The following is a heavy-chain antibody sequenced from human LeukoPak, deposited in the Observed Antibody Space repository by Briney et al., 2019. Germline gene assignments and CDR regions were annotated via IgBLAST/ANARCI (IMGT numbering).Heavy chain of an antibody. D-gene: IGHD2-15*01. CDR1: GFTFSSYW. J-gene: IGHJ4*02. CDR3: ARDSGGSLDY. V-gene: IGHV3-7*03. CDR2: VKQDESEK. Sequence: PGGSLRLSCVASGFTFSSYWMAWVRRAPGTGLEWVANVKQDESEKHYIDSVKGRFTISGDNAKNSVYLQMNSLRAEDTAVYYCARDSGGSLDYWGQGTLVSVSS.